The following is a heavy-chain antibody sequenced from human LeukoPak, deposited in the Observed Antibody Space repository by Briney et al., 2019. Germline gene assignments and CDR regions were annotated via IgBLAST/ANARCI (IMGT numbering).Heavy chain of an antibody. D-gene: IGHD1-7*01. CDR2: ISYDGSDK. CDR1: GFSFSDHS. V-gene: IGHV3-30*04. CDR3: TSGPLTGTTNY. J-gene: IGHJ4*02. Sequence: GGSLRLSCAASGFSFSDHSMHWVRQAPGKGLEWVTVISYDGSDKFYTDSVKGRFLISRDNSKNTLYLQMSSLKTEDTAVYYCTSGPLTGTTNYWGQGTLVTVSS.